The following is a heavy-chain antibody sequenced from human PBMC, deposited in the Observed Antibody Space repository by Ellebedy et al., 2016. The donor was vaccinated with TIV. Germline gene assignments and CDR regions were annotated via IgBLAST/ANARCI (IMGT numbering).Heavy chain of an antibody. Sequence: ASVKVSCXASGYTFTSYYMHWVRQAPGQGLEWMGIINPSGGSTSYAQKFQGRVTMTRDTSTSTVYMELSSLRSEDTAVYYCARDSIPTYYYDSSGSPDAFDIWGQGTMVTVSS. CDR3: ARDSIPTYYYDSSGSPDAFDI. D-gene: IGHD3-22*01. V-gene: IGHV1-46*01. J-gene: IGHJ3*02. CDR1: GYTFTSYY. CDR2: INPSGGST.